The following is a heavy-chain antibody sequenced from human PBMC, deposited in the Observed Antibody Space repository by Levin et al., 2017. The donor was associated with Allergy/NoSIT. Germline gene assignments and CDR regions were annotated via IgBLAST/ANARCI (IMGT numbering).Heavy chain of an antibody. CDR1: GGSISSYY. D-gene: IGHD3-16*01. V-gene: IGHV4-59*01. CDR2: IYYSGST. Sequence: SETLSLTCTVSGGSISSYYWSWIRQPPGKGLEWIGYIYYSGSTNYNPSLKSRVTISVDTSKNQFSLKLSSVTAADTAVYYCARVFYVWGRTPFDPWGQGTLVTVSS. J-gene: IGHJ5*02. CDR3: ARVFYVWGRTPFDP.